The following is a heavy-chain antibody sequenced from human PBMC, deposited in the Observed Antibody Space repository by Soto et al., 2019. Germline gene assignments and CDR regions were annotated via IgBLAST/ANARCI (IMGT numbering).Heavy chain of an antibody. CDR3: ARGYQRGPADY. CDR2: IYYSGST. CDR1: GGSISSGAYY. J-gene: IGHJ4*02. Sequence: SETLSLTCTVSGGSISSGAYYWSWIRQHPGKGLEWIGYIYYSGSTYYNPSLKSRVTISVDTSKNQFSLKLSSVTAADTAVYYCARGYQRGPADYWGQGTLVTVSS. D-gene: IGHD5-18*01. V-gene: IGHV4-31*03.